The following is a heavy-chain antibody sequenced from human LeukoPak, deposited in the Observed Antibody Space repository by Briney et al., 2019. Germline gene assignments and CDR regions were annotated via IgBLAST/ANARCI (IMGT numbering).Heavy chain of an antibody. CDR3: ARVRRGRGYDFWSGYPYYYYMDV. CDR1: GYTFTIYD. J-gene: IGHJ6*03. D-gene: IGHD3/OR15-3a*01. CDR2: INAYNDKT. V-gene: IGHV1-18*01. Sequence: ASVKVSCQASGYTFTIYDISWVRQAPGHGLECMGWINAYNDKTDYAQKFRGRVTMTTDTSSSTAYMELRSLTSDDTAVYYCARVRRGRGYDFWSGYPYYYYMDVWGEGTTVTASS.